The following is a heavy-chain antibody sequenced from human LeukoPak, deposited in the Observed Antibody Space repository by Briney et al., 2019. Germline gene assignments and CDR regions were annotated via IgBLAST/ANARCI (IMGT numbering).Heavy chain of an antibody. CDR1: GYTFTSYD. CDR2: MNPNSGNT. D-gene: IGHD3-22*01. J-gene: IGHJ4*02. CDR3: AREKGYYYDSSGYLSFDY. Sequence: ASVKVSCKASGYTFTSYDINWVRQATGQGLEWMGWMNPNSGNTGYAQKFQGRVTMTRNTSISTAYMELRSLRSDDTAVYYCAREKGYYYDSSGYLSFDYWGQGTLVTVSS. V-gene: IGHV1-8*01.